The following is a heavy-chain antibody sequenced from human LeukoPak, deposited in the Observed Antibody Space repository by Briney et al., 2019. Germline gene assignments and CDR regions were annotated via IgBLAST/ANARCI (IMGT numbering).Heavy chain of an antibody. CDR3: ARRVTMVQGVIIIAYYYYMDV. Sequence: GGSLRLSCTVSGFTVSSNSMSWVRQAPGKGLEWVSFIYSDNTHYSDSVKGRFTISRDNSKNTLYLQMNSLRAEDTAVYYCARRVTMVQGVIIIAYYYYMDVWGKGTTVTISS. V-gene: IGHV3-53*01. J-gene: IGHJ6*03. CDR2: IYSDNT. D-gene: IGHD3-10*01. CDR1: GFTVSSNS.